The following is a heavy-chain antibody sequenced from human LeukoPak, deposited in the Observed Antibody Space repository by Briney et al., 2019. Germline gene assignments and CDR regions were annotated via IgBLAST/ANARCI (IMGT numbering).Heavy chain of an antibody. V-gene: IGHV3-33*01. CDR1: GFTFSSYG. D-gene: IGHD6-13*01. J-gene: IGHJ5*02. CDR2: IWYDGSNK. CDR3: ARDLGSSSSSRTNWFDP. Sequence: PGRSLRLSCAASGFTFSSYGMHWVRQAPGKGLEWVAVIWYDGSNKYYADSVKGRFTISRDNSKNTLYLQMNSLRAEDTAVYYCARDLGSSSSSRTNWFDPWGQGTLVTVSS.